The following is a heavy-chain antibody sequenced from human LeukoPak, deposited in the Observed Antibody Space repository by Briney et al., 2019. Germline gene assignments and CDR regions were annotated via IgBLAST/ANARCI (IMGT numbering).Heavy chain of an antibody. Sequence: PGGSLRLSCAASGFTFSNHWMSWVRQAPGKGLEWVANIKQDGSAKYYVDSVKGRFTISRDNAKNSLFLQMNSLRAEDTAVYYCARGGLWSRDYWGQGTLVTVSS. CDR2: IKQDGSAK. CDR1: GFTFSNHW. CDR3: ARGGLWSRDY. D-gene: IGHD3-10*01. J-gene: IGHJ4*02. V-gene: IGHV3-7*01.